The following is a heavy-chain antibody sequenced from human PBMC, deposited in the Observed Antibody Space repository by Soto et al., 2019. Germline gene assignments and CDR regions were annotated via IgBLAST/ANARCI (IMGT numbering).Heavy chain of an antibody. D-gene: IGHD3-22*01. Sequence: QMELVQCEPEVKKPGTSVRVSCKASGFTFTSSAMQWVRQARGQRLEWIGWIVVGSGNTNYAQKFQERVTITRDMSTSTAYMELSSLRSEDTAVYYCAAPQYYYDSSGYWGWGQGTLVTVSS. CDR1: GFTFTSSA. J-gene: IGHJ4*02. CDR2: IVVGSGNT. CDR3: AAPQYYYDSSGYWG. V-gene: IGHV1-58*02.